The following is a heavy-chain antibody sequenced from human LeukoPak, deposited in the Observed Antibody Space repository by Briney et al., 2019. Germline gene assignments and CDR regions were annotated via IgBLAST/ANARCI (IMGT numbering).Heavy chain of an antibody. CDR1: GFTFSSYA. V-gene: IGHV3-30-3*01. CDR2: ISYDGSNK. CDR3: ARDHYGDYGFISS. J-gene: IGHJ5*02. D-gene: IGHD4-17*01. Sequence: GGSLRLSCAASGFTFSSYAMHWVRQAPGKGLEWVAVISYDGSNKYYADSVKGRFTISRDNSKNTLYLQMNSLRAEDTAVYYCARDHYGDYGFISSWGQGTLVTVSS.